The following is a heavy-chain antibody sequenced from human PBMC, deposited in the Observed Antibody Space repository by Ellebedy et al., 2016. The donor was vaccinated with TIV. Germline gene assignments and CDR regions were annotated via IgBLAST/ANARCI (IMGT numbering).Heavy chain of an antibody. CDR2: FPQSGST. CDR3: ARHSTVTTIGT. Sequence: MPSETLSLTCTVSGASISSSVYSWGWIRQPPGKGLEWTGCFPQSGSTYYNPSLTSRVTISVDTSKNQFSLKLSSVTAADTAIFYCARHSTVTTIGTWGQGALVTVSS. D-gene: IGHD4-17*01. V-gene: IGHV4-39*01. J-gene: IGHJ5*02. CDR1: GASISSSVYS.